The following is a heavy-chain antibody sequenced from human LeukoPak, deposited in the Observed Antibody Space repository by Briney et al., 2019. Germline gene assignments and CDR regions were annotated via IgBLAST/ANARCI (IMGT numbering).Heavy chain of an antibody. J-gene: IGHJ4*02. D-gene: IGHD4-17*01. Sequence: SETLSLTCAVYGGSFSGYYWSWIRQPPGKGLEWIGEINHSGSTNYNPSLKSRVTISADTSKNQFSLKLSSVTAADTAVYYCARASYGDYDYWGQGTLVTVSS. CDR2: INHSGST. CDR1: GGSFSGYY. CDR3: ARASYGDYDY. V-gene: IGHV4-34*01.